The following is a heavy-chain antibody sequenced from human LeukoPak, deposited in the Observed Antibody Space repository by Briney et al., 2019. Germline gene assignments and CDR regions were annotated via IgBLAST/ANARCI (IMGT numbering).Heavy chain of an antibody. CDR2: IYYSGST. Sequence: PSETLSLTCTVSGGSISSFYWSWIRQPPGKRLEWIGYIYYSGSTNYNPSLKSRVTISVDTSKNQFSLKLSSVTAADTAVYYCARGPPDIVVVPAAPGGFDPWGQGTLVTVSS. CDR3: ARGPPDIVVVPAAPGGFDP. J-gene: IGHJ5*02. D-gene: IGHD2-2*01. CDR1: GGSISSFY. V-gene: IGHV4-59*08.